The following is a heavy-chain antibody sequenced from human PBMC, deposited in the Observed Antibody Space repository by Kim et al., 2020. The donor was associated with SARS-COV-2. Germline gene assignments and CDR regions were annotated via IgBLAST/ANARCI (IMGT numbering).Heavy chain of an antibody. CDR2: ISAYNGNT. CDR3: ARGVDTAMVTGVSFDY. Sequence: ASVKVSCKASGYTFTSYGISWVRQAPGQGLEWMGWISAYNGNTNYAQKLQGRVTMTTDTSTSTAYMELRSLRSDDTAVYYCARGVDTAMVTGVSFDYWGQGALVTVSS. CDR1: GYTFTSYG. D-gene: IGHD5-18*01. V-gene: IGHV1-18*01. J-gene: IGHJ4*02.